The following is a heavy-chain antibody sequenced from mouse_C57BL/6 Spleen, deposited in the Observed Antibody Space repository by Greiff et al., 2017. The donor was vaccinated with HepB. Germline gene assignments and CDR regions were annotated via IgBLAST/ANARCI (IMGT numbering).Heavy chain of an antibody. V-gene: IGHV1-80*01. Sequence: QVQLQQSGAELVKPGASVKISCKASGYAFSSYWMNWVKQRPGKGLEWIGQIYPGDGDTNYNGKFKGKATLTADKSSSTAYMQLSSLTSEDFAVYFCARYDTTVVGPYYYAMDYWGQGTSVTVSS. J-gene: IGHJ4*01. CDR3: ARYDTTVVGPYYYAMDY. CDR1: GYAFSSYW. D-gene: IGHD1-1*01. CDR2: IYPGDGDT.